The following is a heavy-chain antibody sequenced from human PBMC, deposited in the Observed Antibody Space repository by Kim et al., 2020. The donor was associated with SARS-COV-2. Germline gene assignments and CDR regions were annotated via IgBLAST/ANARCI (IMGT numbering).Heavy chain of an antibody. Sequence: GESLKISCKGSGYSFTSYWISWVRQMPGKGLEWMGRIDPSDSYTNYSPSFQGHVTISADKSISTAYLQWSSLKASDTAMYYCARLSAAGTWDWGAYYYYGMDVWGQGTTVTVSS. CDR1: GYSFTSYW. V-gene: IGHV5-10-1*01. CDR2: IDPSDSYT. J-gene: IGHJ6*02. D-gene: IGHD6-13*01. CDR3: ARLSAAGTWDWGAYYYYGMDV.